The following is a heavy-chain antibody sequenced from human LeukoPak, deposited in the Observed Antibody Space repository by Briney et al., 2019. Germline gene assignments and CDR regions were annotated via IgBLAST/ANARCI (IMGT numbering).Heavy chain of an antibody. CDR2: ISYTGTT. CDR3: ARGLVGRPDYYYHYMDV. D-gene: IGHD6-6*01. V-gene: IGHV4-59*12. J-gene: IGHJ6*03. CDR1: GDFSGDSITIYY. Sequence: SETLSLTCTVSGDFSGDSITIYYWSWVRQPPGKGLEWIGHISYTGTTNYSPSLKSRVTISVDTSTNQVSLQLGSVTAADTAVYYCARGLVGRPDYYYHYMDVWGKGISVTVSS.